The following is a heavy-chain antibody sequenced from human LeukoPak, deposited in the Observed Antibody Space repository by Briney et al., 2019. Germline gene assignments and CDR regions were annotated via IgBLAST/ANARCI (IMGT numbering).Heavy chain of an antibody. CDR2: TNPNSGGT. D-gene: IGHD6-13*01. Sequence: ASVKVSCKASGYTFTGYYMHWLRQAPGQGLEWMGWTNPNSGGTNYAQKFQGRVTLTRNTSISTAYMELSSLRSDDTAVYYCARDGSLDYWGQGTLVTVSS. CDR3: ARDGSLDY. V-gene: IGHV1-2*02. CDR1: GYTFTGYY. J-gene: IGHJ4*02.